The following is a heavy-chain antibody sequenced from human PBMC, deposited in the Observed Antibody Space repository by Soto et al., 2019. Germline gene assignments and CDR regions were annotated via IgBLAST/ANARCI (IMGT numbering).Heavy chain of an antibody. CDR2: IYNSGST. CDR1: GGSVGTYY. V-gene: IGHV4-59*02. J-gene: IGHJ6*02. D-gene: IGHD3-10*01. Sequence: SETLSLTCTVFGGSVGTYYWSWIRRPPGKGLEWIGYIYNSGSTHSNPSLQSRVTISVDTSKNQFSLKLSSVTAADTAIYYCARARITMVREVIKYNMDVWGQGTTVTVSS. CDR3: ARARITMVREVIKYNMDV.